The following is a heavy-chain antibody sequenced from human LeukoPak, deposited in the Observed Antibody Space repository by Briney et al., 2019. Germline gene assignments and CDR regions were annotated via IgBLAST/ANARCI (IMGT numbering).Heavy chain of an antibody. V-gene: IGHV3-48*01. CDR3: ARGSTYYDSSGQVPFDY. CDR1: GFTFSSYS. CDR2: ISGSSSTI. J-gene: IGHJ4*02. D-gene: IGHD3-22*01. Sequence: GGSLRLSCAASGFTFSSYSMNWVRQAPGEGLEWGSYISGSSSTIYYADSVKGRFTISRDNGKNTLYLQMNSLRAEDTAVYYCARGSTYYDSSGQVPFDYWGQGTLVTVSS.